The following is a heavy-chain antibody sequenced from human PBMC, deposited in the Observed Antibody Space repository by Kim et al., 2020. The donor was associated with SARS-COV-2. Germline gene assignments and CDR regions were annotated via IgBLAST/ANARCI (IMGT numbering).Heavy chain of an antibody. Sequence: GGSLRLSCAASGFGFDTHSMNWVRQAPGKGLEWVSSIGGTSNYIYYADSWKGRLRMCGDNVKWYMWVGMNSLRAEDTAVYYCARGGYCSSTSCYFYYY. J-gene: IGHJ6*01. V-gene: IGHV3-21*01. CDR1: GFGFDTHS. CDR2: IGGTSNYI. CDR3: ARGGYCSSTSCYFYYY. D-gene: IGHD2-2*01.